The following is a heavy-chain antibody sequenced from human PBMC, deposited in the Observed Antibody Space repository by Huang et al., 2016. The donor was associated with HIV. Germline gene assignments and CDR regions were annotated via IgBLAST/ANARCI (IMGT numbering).Heavy chain of an antibody. D-gene: IGHD3-10*01. CDR2: IYCTGST. Sequence: QLLLQESGPGLVKPSEALALTCAVSGGSIRSSDYHWGWIRQPPGKGLEWIGGIYCTGSTHEIPSLKSRVTIAVDTSKNLFFLNLTSMTAADTAVYYCARHREGPVAYYSGWGSHLNYMDVWGRGRTVVVSS. V-gene: IGHV4-39*01. CDR3: ARHREGPVAYYSGWGSHLNYMDV. CDR1: GGSIRSSDYH. J-gene: IGHJ6*03.